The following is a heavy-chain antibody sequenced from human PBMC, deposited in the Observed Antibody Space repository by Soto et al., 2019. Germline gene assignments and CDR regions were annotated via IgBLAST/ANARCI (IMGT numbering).Heavy chain of an antibody. J-gene: IGHJ4*02. Sequence: SETLSLTCTVSGGSISSYYWGWIRQPPGKGLEWIGYIYFRGTTNYNPSLKSRVTMSADTSKNQFSLKLNSVTAADTAVYYCARMNYYDTSGYPFDYWGQGVMVTVSS. CDR3: ARMNYYDTSGYPFDY. V-gene: IGHV4-59*01. CDR1: GGSISSYY. CDR2: IYFRGTT. D-gene: IGHD3-22*01.